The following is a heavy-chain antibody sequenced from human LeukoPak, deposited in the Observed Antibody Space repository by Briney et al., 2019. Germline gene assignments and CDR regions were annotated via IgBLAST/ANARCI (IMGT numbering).Heavy chain of an antibody. CDR1: GYSISSGYY. V-gene: IGHV4-38-2*02. Sequence: SETLSLTCTISGYSISSGYYWGWIRQPPGKGLEWIGSIYYSGSTYYNPSLKSRVTISVDTSRNQFSLKLSSVTAADTAVYYCARDRLNSPGPYSSSLPFDPWGQGTLVTVSS. CDR3: ARDRLNSPGPYSSSLPFDP. J-gene: IGHJ5*02. CDR2: IYYSGST. D-gene: IGHD6-13*01.